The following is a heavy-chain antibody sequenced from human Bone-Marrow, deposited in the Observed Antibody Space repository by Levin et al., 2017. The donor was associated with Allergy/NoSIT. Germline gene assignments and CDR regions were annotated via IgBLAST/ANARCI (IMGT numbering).Heavy chain of an antibody. CDR1: GFTFSSYA. V-gene: IGHV3-64*02. CDR3: ARGPSLWQQIDY. J-gene: IGHJ4*02. D-gene: IGHD5-24*01. Sequence: QLGESLKISCVASGFTFSSYAMHWVRQAPGKGLEYISAISSNGDSTYYADSVKGRFAITRDNSKNTLYLQMGSLRAEDMAVYYCARGPSLWQQIDYWGQGALVTVSS. CDR2: ISSNGDST.